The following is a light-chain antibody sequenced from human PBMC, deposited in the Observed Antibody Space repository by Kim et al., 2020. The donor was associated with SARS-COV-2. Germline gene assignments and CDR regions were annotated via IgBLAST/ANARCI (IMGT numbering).Light chain of an antibody. V-gene: IGLV6-57*03. Sequence: KQGTISCTRSSSSVAANYVQWYQQRPGSAPTIVIYEDNRRPSGIPNRFSGSISSSSNSASLTISGLRTEDEADYYCQSYDSNNHVVFGGGTQLTVL. CDR3: QSYDSNNHVV. CDR1: SSSVAANY. CDR2: EDN. J-gene: IGLJ2*01.